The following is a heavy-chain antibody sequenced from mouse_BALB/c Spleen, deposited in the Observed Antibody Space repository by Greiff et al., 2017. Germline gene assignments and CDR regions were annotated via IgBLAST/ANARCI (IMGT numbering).Heavy chain of an antibody. V-gene: IGHV1S29*02. Sequence: EVQLQQSGPELVKPGASVKISCKASGYTFTDYNMHWVKQSHAKSLEWIGYIYPYNGGTGYNQKFKSKATLTVDNSSSTAYMELRSLTSEDSAVYYCARKEYGNHYAMDYWGQGTSVTVSS. J-gene: IGHJ4*01. D-gene: IGHD2-10*02. CDR1: GYTFTDYN. CDR3: ARKEYGNHYAMDY. CDR2: IYPYNGGT.